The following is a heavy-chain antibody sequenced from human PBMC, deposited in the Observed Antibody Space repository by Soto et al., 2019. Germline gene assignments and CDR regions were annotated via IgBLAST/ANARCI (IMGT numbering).Heavy chain of an antibody. J-gene: IGHJ4*02. CDR2: ISGSGGST. CDR1: GFTFNTYA. Sequence: PVGSLRLSCAASGFTFNTYAMSWVRQTPGGRLEWVSGISGSGGSTFHADSVKGRFTISRDNSWKTVDLQMNSLRAEDTAIYYCAKNWGGIPRGYFDYWGLGTLVTVSS. D-gene: IGHD3-16*01. V-gene: IGHV3-23*01. CDR3: AKNWGGIPRGYFDY.